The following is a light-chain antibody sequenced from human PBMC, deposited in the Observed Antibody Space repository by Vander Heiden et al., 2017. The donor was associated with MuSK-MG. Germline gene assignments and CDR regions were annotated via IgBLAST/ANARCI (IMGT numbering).Light chain of an antibody. CDR1: QTVRDNY. J-gene: IGKJ2*01. CDR2: GAT. Sequence: IVLTQSPGSLSLSPGERVTLSCRASQTVRDNYLAWYQHHPGQAPRLLIFGATTSATGVPDRFRGSGSGADFTLTIRVLDPEDLAVYYCQHYCDLPFTFGRWTKLEIK. CDR3: QHYCDLPFT. V-gene: IGKV3-20*01.